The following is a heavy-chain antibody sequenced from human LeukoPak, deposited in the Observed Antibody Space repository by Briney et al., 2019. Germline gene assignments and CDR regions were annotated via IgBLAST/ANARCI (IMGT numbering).Heavy chain of an antibody. CDR3: ARSIAARRPNWFDP. V-gene: IGHV4-59*01. Sequence: PSETLSLTCTVSGGSISSYYWSWIRQPPGKGLEWIGYIYYSGSTNYNPSLKSRVTISVDTSKNQFSLKLSSVTAADTAVYYCARSIAARRPNWFDPWGQGTLVTVSS. CDR2: IYYSGST. D-gene: IGHD6-6*01. CDR1: GGSISSYY. J-gene: IGHJ5*02.